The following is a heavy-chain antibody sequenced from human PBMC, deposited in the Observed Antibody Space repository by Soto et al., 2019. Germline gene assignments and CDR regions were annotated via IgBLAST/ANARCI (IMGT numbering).Heavy chain of an antibody. J-gene: IGHJ6*02. Sequence: XQTLSLTCAISGDSVSSNTAAWNWVRQSPSRGLEWLGRTFYRSRWFNYYAEFVKSRITINPDTSKNQFSLKLSSVTAADTAVYYCARQEDYYYYYGMDVWGQGTTVTVSS. V-gene: IGHV6-1*01. CDR2: TFYRSRWFN. CDR1: GDSVSSNTAA. CDR3: ARQEDYYYYYGMDV.